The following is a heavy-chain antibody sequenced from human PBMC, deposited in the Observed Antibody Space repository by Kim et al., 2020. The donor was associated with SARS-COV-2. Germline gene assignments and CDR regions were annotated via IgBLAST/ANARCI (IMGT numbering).Heavy chain of an antibody. CDR3: ARGSRSLVAIRRVYDI. V-gene: IGHV4-34*01. J-gene: IGHJ3*02. CDR2: INHSGST. Sequence: SETLSLTCAVYGGSFSGYYWSWIRQPPGKGLEWIGEINHSGSTNYNPSLKSRVTISVDTSKNQFSLKLSSVTAADTAVYYCARGSRSLVAIRRVYDIWGQGTMVTVSS. CDR1: GGSFSGYY. D-gene: IGHD6-13*01.